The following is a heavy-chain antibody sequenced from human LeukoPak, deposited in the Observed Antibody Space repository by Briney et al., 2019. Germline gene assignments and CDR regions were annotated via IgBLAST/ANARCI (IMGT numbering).Heavy chain of an antibody. D-gene: IGHD5-18*01. CDR3: AGEGGYSYFFEY. V-gene: IGHV3-7*01. CDR1: GFNFSRYW. CDR2: IKQDGSEK. Sequence: GGSLRLSCAAYGFNFSRYWMSWVRQAPGKGLEWVANIKQDGSEKYYVDSVKGRFTISRDNAKNSLYLQMNSLRAEDTAAYYCAGEGGYSYFFEYWGQGTLVTVSS. J-gene: IGHJ4*02.